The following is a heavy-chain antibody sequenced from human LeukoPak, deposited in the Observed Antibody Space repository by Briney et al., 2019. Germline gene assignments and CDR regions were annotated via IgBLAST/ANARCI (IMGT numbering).Heavy chain of an antibody. Sequence: GGSLRLSCAASGFTFSSYGMHWVRQAPGKGLEWVAVIWYDGGNKYYADSVTGRFTISRDNSKNTLYLQMNSLRAEDTAVYYCARDELYSSSWPYFQHWGQGTLVTVSS. J-gene: IGHJ1*01. V-gene: IGHV3-33*01. CDR2: IWYDGGNK. CDR1: GFTFSSYG. D-gene: IGHD6-13*01. CDR3: ARDELYSSSWPYFQH.